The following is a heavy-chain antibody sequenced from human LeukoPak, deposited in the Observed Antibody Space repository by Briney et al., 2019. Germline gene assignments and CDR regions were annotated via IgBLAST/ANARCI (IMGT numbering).Heavy chain of an antibody. CDR1: VGSISTYY. Sequence: SETLSLTCTVSVGSISTYYWSWIRRPPGKGLEWIGYIYYTGSPTYNPALRSQFTISIDPPQNQFSLKLHSVTAADTAVYYCARVARGPVELWGQGTLVTVSS. V-gene: IGHV4-59*01. CDR2: IYYTGSP. CDR3: ARVARGPVEL. J-gene: IGHJ4*02. D-gene: IGHD1-7*01.